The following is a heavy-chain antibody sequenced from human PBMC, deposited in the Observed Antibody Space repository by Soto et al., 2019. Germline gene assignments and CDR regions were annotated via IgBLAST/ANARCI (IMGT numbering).Heavy chain of an antibody. J-gene: IGHJ4*02. CDR2: VYNVNT. CDR1: GGSISRYS. Sequence: QVQLQESGPGVVKPSETLSLTCTISGGSISRYSLTWIRQSPGKGLEYIGYVYNVNTNYNPSCNSRVPISVDTSKTPLALKLTSVPASHTAVYYFGRISTHGDDAYRGEGTLVTV. D-gene: IGHD4-17*01. V-gene: IGHV4-59*08. CDR3: GRISTHGDDAY.